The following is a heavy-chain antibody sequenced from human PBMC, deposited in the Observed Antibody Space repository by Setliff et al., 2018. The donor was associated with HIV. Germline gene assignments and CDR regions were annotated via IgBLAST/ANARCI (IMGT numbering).Heavy chain of an antibody. CDR1: GFAFDNYC. V-gene: IGHV3-23*01. CDR2: IGGSTGST. D-gene: IGHD1-26*01. Sequence: GESLKISCAASGFAFDNYCMTWVRQAPGKGLEWVSAIGGSTGSTYYADSVKGRFAISTDNSKNTLYLQMNSLRAEDTAVYYCAKPLTQWGVSPYHYAVDVWGQGTTVTVSS. CDR3: AKPLTQWGVSPYHYAVDV. J-gene: IGHJ6*02.